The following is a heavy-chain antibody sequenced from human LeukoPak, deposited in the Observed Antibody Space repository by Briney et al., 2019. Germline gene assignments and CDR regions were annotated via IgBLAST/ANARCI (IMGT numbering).Heavy chain of an antibody. CDR3: AKDGVDYDILTGYYNGAFDI. CDR2: ISYDGSNK. J-gene: IGHJ3*02. CDR1: GFTFGSFA. V-gene: IGHV3-30-3*01. Sequence: GGSLRLSCAASGFTFGSFALHWVRQAPDKGLEWVAVISYDGSNKYYADSVEGRFTISRDNSKNTMYMQMNSLRAEDTAVYYCAKDGVDYDILTGYYNGAFDIWGQGTMVTVSS. D-gene: IGHD3-9*01.